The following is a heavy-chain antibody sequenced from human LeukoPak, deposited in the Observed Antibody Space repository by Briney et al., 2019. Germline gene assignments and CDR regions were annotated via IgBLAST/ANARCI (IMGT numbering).Heavy chain of an antibody. CDR2: IYYSGST. V-gene: IGHV4-59*08. J-gene: IGHJ5*01. D-gene: IGHD4-17*01. Sequence: SETLSLTCTVSGGSISSYYWSCIRQPPGKGREWIGYIYYSGSTYYNPSLKSRVTISVDTSKNEFSLKLSSVTAADTAVYYCARRMEGDYGNWFDSWGQGTLVTVSS. CDR3: ARRMEGDYGNWFDS. CDR1: GGSISSYY.